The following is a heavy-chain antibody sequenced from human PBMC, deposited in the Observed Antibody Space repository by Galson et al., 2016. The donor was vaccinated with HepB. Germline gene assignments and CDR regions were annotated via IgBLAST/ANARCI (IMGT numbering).Heavy chain of an antibody. V-gene: IGHV4-39*01. Sequence: SETLSLTCTVSGGSISSSNYYWGWIRQPPGKGLEWIGTIYYSGFTYYNPSLKSRVTISVDTSKNQFSLNLSSVTAADTAVYYCARQAYYYDTRGYYHRHPDCWGQGTLVTVSS. CDR2: IYYSGFT. CDR3: ARQAYYYDTRGYYHRHPDC. D-gene: IGHD3-22*01. J-gene: IGHJ4*02. CDR1: GGSISSSNYY.